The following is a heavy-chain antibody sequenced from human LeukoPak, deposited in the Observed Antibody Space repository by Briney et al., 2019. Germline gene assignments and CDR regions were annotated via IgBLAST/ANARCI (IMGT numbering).Heavy chain of an antibody. V-gene: IGHV6-1*01. Sequence: KPSQTLSLTCAISGDSVSSNSAAWNWIRQSPSRGLEWLGRTYYRSKWYNDYAVSVKSRITINPDTSKNQFSLQLNSVTPEDTAVYYCARDRPYFTPGYSSGWYRSYYYYYMDVWGKGTTVTISS. D-gene: IGHD6-19*01. CDR1: GDSVSSNSAA. J-gene: IGHJ6*03. CDR2: TYYRSKWYN. CDR3: ARDRPYFTPGYSSGWYRSYYYYYMDV.